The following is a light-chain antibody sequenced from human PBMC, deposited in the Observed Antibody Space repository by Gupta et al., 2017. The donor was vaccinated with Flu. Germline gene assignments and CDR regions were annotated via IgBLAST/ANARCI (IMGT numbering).Light chain of an antibody. CDR2: GAS. Sequence: ELVLTQSPGTLSLSPGERATLSCRASQSVSSSYLAWYQQKPGQAPRLLIYGASSRATGIPDRFSGSGSGTDFTLTISRLEPEDFAVYYCQQYGSSPATFGPGTKVDIK. J-gene: IGKJ3*01. CDR1: QSVSSSY. CDR3: QQYGSSPAT. V-gene: IGKV3-20*01.